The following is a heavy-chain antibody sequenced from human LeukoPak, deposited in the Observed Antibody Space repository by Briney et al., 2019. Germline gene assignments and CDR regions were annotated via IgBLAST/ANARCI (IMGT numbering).Heavy chain of an antibody. J-gene: IGHJ6*03. D-gene: IGHD6-19*01. CDR1: GGSISSSSYY. V-gene: IGHV4-39*01. CDR3: ASETHSSGWTPDYYYYYMDV. Sequence: SETLSLTCTVSGGSISSSSYYWGWIRQPPGKGLEWIGSIYYSGSTYYNPSLKSRVTISVDTSKNQFSPKLSSVTAADTAVYYCASETHSSGWTPDYYYYYMDVWGKGTTVTVSS. CDR2: IYYSGST.